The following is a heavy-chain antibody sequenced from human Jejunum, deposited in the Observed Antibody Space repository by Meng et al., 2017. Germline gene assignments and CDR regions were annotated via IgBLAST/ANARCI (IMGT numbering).Heavy chain of an antibody. V-gene: IGHV3-23*01. CDR2: ISGSGGST. D-gene: IGHD5-24*01. J-gene: IGHJ4*02. CDR3: AKDWFSWLQFSVNYFDY. Sequence: GESLKISCAASGFTFSRNWVSWISWVRQAPGKGLEWVSGISGSGGSTFYADSVKGRFTISRDNSKNTLYLQMNGLRAEDTAVYYCAKDWFSWLQFSVNYFDYWGQGTLVTVSS. CDR1: GFTFSRNW.